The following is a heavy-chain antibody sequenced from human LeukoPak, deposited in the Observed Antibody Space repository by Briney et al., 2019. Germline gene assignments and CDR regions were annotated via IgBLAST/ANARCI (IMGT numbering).Heavy chain of an antibody. CDR2: INHSGST. CDR3: ARSGTGEHGDYDY. V-gene: IGHV4-34*01. CDR1: GGSFSGCY. J-gene: IGHJ4*02. D-gene: IGHD4-17*01. Sequence: SETLSLTCAVYGGSFSGCYWSWIRQPPGKGLEWIGEINHSGSTNYNPSLKSRVTISVDTSKNQFSLKLSSVTAADTAVYYCARSGTGEHGDYDYWGQGTLVTVSS.